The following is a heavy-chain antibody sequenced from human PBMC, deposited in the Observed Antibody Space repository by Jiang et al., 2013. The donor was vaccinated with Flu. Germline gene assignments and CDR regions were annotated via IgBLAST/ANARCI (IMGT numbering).Heavy chain of an antibody. CDR2: ISSSGRT. CDR1: GGSISSHY. CDR3: ARDFTGSRAPNAFDI. V-gene: IGHV4-59*11. D-gene: IGHD2-8*02. Sequence: PGLLKPSETLSLTCTVSGGSISSHYWSWIRQPPGKGLECIGYISSSGRTYYNPSLKSRVAMSVDTSKNQFSLKMSSVTAADTAVYYCARDFTGSRAPNAFDIWGQGTMVTVSS. J-gene: IGHJ3*02.